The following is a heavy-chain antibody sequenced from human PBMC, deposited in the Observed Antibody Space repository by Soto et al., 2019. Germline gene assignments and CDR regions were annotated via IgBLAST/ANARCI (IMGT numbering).Heavy chain of an antibody. J-gene: IGHJ6*02. CDR1: GGSISPHY. V-gene: IGHV4-59*11. CDR3: ARDGVAARPYYYYGMDV. Sequence: SETLSLTCTVSGGSISPHYWNWIRQPPGKGLEWIGNINDSGSTNYNPSLKSRVTISVDTSKNQFSLKLSSVTAADTAVYYCARDGVAARPYYYYGMDVWGQGTTVTVSS. CDR2: INDSGST. D-gene: IGHD6-6*01.